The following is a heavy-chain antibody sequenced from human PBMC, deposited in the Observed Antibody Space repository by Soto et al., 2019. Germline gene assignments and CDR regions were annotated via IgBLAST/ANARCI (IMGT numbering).Heavy chain of an antibody. J-gene: IGHJ6*02. V-gene: IGHV3-74*01. Sequence: GGSLRLSCAASGFTFSSYWMHWVRQAPGKGLVWVSRINSDGSSTSYADSVKGRFTISRDNAKNTLYLQMNSLRAEDTAVYYCARVDERAAGGMDVWGQGTTVTVSS. CDR1: GFTFSSYW. CDR2: INSDGSST. CDR3: ARVDERAAGGMDV. D-gene: IGHD6-25*01.